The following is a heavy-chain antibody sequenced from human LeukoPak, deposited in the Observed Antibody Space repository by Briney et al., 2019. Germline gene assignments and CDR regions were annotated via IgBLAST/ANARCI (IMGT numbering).Heavy chain of an antibody. CDR3: AKDQWLVLNY. Sequence: GGSLRLSCAASGFTFSSYWMSWVRQAPGKGLEWVANIKQDGSEKYYVDSVKGRFTISRDNSKNTLYLQMNSLRSDDTALYYCAKDQWLVLNYWGQGTLVTVSS. J-gene: IGHJ4*02. CDR2: IKQDGSEK. D-gene: IGHD6-19*01. V-gene: IGHV3-7*01. CDR1: GFTFSSYW.